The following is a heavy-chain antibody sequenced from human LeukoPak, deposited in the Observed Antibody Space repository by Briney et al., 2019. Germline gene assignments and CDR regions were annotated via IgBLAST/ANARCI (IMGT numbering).Heavy chain of an antibody. CDR1: GFTFDDYA. Sequence: GGSLRLSCAASGFTFDDYAMHWVRQAPGKGLEWVSGISWNSGSIGYADSVKGRFTISRDNAKNSLYLQMNSLRAEDTALYYCAKGQGVMDVWGQGTTVTLSS. J-gene: IGHJ6*02. V-gene: IGHV3-9*01. CDR2: ISWNSGSI. CDR3: AKGQGVMDV. D-gene: IGHD3-10*01.